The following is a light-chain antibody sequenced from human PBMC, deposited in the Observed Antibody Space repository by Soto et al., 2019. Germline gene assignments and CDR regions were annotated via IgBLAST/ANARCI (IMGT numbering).Light chain of an antibody. V-gene: IGLV3-1*01. CDR3: QAWDSSTWV. CDR1: KLGDKY. Sequence: SYELTQPPSVSVSPGQTASITCSGDKLGDKYACWYQQKPGHSPVLVIYQDSKRPSGIPERFSGSNSGNTATLTISGTQAMDEADYYCQAWDSSTWVFGGGTKVTVL. CDR2: QDS. J-gene: IGLJ3*02.